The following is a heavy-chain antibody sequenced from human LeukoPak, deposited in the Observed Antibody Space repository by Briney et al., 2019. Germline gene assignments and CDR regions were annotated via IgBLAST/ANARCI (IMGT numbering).Heavy chain of an antibody. V-gene: IGHV3-23*01. CDR1: GFTFSSYA. Sequence: PGGSLRLSCAASGFTFSSYAMSRVRQAPGKGLEWVSAISGSGGSTYYADSVKGRFTISRDNSKHTLYLQMNSLRAEDTAVYYCAKDLRGYCSSTSCYFDAFDIWGQGTMVTVSS. CDR3: AKDLRGYCSSTSCYFDAFDI. CDR2: ISGSGGST. D-gene: IGHD2-2*01. J-gene: IGHJ3*02.